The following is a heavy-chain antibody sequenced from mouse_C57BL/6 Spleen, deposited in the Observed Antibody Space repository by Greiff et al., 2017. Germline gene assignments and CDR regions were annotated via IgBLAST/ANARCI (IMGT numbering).Heavy chain of an antibody. CDR3: ARSLTTVVATDY. Sequence: QVQLQQPGAELVRPGSSVKLSCKASGYTFTSYWMDWVKQRPGQGLEWIGNIYPSDSETHYNQKFKDKATLTVDKSSSTAYMQLISLTSEDSAVYYCARSLTTVVATDYWGQGTTLTVSS. CDR1: GYTFTSYW. D-gene: IGHD1-1*01. V-gene: IGHV1-61*01. J-gene: IGHJ2*01. CDR2: IYPSDSET.